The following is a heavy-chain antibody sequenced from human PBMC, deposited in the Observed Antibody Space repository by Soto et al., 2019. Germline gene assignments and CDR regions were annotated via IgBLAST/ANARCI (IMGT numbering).Heavy chain of an antibody. CDR1: GFTFSSYG. CDR3: ARDSGSHQVRAFDI. J-gene: IGHJ3*02. CDR2: IWYDGSNK. Sequence: QVQLVESGGGVVQPGRSLRLSCAASGFTFSSYGMHWVRQAPGKGLEWVAGIWYDGSNKYYADSVKGRFTISRDNSKNTLYMQMNSLRAEDTAVYYCARDSGSHQVRAFDIWGQGTMVTVSS. D-gene: IGHD1-26*01. V-gene: IGHV3-33*01.